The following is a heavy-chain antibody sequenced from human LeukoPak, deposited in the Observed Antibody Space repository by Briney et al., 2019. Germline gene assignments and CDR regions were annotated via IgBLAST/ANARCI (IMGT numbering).Heavy chain of an antibody. D-gene: IGHD1-26*01. Sequence: GGSLRLSCSASGFTLSSYSMNWVRHAPGKGLEWVSSISSSSSYIYYADSVKGRFTISRDNAKNSLYLQMNSPRAEDTAVYYCAREEGGGATTSDYYYYMDVWGKGTTVTVSS. CDR3: AREEGGGATTSDYYYYMDV. V-gene: IGHV3-21*01. J-gene: IGHJ6*03. CDR2: ISSSSSYI. CDR1: GFTLSSYS.